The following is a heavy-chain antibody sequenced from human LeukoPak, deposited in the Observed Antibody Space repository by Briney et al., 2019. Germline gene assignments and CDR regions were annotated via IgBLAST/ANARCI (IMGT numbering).Heavy chain of an antibody. J-gene: IGHJ4*02. CDR3: AREEPNSSGYYNFDY. Sequence: ASVKVSCKASGYTFTSYGISWVRQAPGHGLEWMGWISAYNGNTNYAQKLQGRVTMTTDTSTSTAYMELRSLRSDDTAVYYCAREEPNSSGYYNFDYWGQGTLVTVSS. D-gene: IGHD3-22*01. V-gene: IGHV1-18*01. CDR2: ISAYNGNT. CDR1: GYTFTSYG.